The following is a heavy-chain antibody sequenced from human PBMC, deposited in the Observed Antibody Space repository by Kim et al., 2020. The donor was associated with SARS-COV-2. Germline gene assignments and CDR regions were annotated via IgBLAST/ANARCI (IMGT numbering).Heavy chain of an antibody. Sequence: ASVKVSCKAAGYTLTDYYIHWVRQAPGQGLEWMGWINPKYGSRNYVEKFQDRVTMTRETSTSTVFMELGSLRSDDTVIYYCAKARLVTVVREADFCGQGTLVT. D-gene: IGHD2-21*02. J-gene: IGHJ4*02. CDR2: INPKYGSR. V-gene: IGHV1-2*02. CDR1: GYTLTDYY. CDR3: AKARLVTVVREADF.